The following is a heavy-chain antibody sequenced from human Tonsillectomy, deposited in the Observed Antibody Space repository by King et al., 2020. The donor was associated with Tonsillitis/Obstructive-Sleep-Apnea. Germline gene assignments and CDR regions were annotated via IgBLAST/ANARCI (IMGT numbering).Heavy chain of an antibody. V-gene: IGHV1-18*01. CDR2: ISAYNGNT. CDR1: GYTFTSYG. J-gene: IGHJ3*02. Sequence: VQLVESGAEVKKPGASVKVSCKASGYTFTSYGISWVRQAPGQGLEWMGWISAYNGNTNYAQKLQGRVTMTTDTSTCTAYMELRSLRSDDTAVYYCARDAFIAVAGPDAFDIWGQGTMVTVSS. CDR3: ARDAFIAVAGPDAFDI. D-gene: IGHD6-19*01.